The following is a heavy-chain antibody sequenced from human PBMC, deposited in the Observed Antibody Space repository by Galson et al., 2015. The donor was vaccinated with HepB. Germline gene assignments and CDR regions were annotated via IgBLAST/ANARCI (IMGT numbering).Heavy chain of an antibody. V-gene: IGHV3-23*01. CDR3: VKGRGAGYSSFYDFDS. Sequence: SLRLSCAASGRIFSSGIAFNSYAMTWVRQVPGKGLEWVSDISGSGASTYYIDSVKGRFTISRDNSEKTVYLPLNSLRAEDTAVYFCVKGRGAGYSSFYDFDSWGQGTLVTVSS. J-gene: IGHJ4*02. CDR1: GRIFSSGIAFNSYA. CDR2: ISGSGAST. D-gene: IGHD6-13*01.